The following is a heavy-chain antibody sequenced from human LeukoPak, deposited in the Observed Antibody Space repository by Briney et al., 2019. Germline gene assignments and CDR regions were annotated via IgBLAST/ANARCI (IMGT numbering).Heavy chain of an antibody. CDR1: GFSFSGYG. V-gene: IGHV3-21*01. D-gene: IGHD3-22*01. J-gene: IGHJ6*03. CDR3: ARENYYDGSGYYTYYHYMDV. Sequence: GGSLRLSCAGSGFSFSGYGISWVRLAPGKGLEWVSSITSGSDYIHYADSVKGRLITSSDNAKNSVYLQMNSLRAEDTAVYYCARENYYDGSGYYTYYHYMDVWGKGTTVTVSS. CDR2: ITSGSDYI.